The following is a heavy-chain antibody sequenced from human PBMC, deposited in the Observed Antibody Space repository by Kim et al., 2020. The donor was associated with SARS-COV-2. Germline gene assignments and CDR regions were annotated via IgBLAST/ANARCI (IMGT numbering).Heavy chain of an antibody. CDR1: GGSISSGGYY. D-gene: IGHD3-22*01. Sequence: SETLSLTCTVSGGSISSGGYYWSWIRQHPGKGLEWIGYIYHSGSTYYNPSLKSRVTISVDTSKNQFSLKLSSVTAADTAVYYCARGQGLITMIVGDVWSFDYWGQGTLVTVSS. CDR3: ARGQGLITMIVGDVWSFDY. J-gene: IGHJ4*02. CDR2: IYHSGST. V-gene: IGHV4-31*03.